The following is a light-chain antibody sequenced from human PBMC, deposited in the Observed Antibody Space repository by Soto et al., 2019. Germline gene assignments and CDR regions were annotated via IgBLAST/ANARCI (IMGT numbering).Light chain of an antibody. J-gene: IGLJ1*01. Sequence: QSALAQPASVSGSPGQSITISCTGTSSDVGNFRLVSWYQQHPGKVPKLVMFEVSKRPSWVSNRLSGSKSGNTASLTISGLQAEDEADYYCCSYAESNTYVFGSGTKLTVL. CDR2: EVS. CDR3: CSYAESNTYV. V-gene: IGLV2-23*02. CDR1: SSDVGNFRL.